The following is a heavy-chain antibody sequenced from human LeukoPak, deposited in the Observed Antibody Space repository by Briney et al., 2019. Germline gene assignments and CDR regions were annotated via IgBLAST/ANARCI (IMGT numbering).Heavy chain of an antibody. CDR2: MYSNGSP. Sequence: SETLSLTCTVSGGSISSSSYYWGWIRQPPGKGLEWIGRMYSNGSPSYNPSLKSRVAMSADMSKNQLSLKLTSVTAADTAVYYCTREPLPWGQGTLVTVSS. V-gene: IGHV4-39*07. CDR3: TREPLP. J-gene: IGHJ5*02. CDR1: GGSISSSSYY.